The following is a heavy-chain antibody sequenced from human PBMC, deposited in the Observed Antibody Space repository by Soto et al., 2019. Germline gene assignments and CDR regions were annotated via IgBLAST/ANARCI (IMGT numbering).Heavy chain of an antibody. CDR2: IYYSGST. CDR3: ARGGGYSGYEEVDY. J-gene: IGHJ4*02. Sequence: QVQLQESGPGLVKPSQTLSLTCTVSGGSISSGGYYWSWIRQHPGKGLEWIGYIYYSGSTYYNPSLKCRVPISVDTSKNQFSLKLSSVTAADTAVYYCARGGGYSGYEEVDYWGQGTLVTVSS. CDR1: GGSISSGGYY. D-gene: IGHD5-12*01. V-gene: IGHV4-31*03.